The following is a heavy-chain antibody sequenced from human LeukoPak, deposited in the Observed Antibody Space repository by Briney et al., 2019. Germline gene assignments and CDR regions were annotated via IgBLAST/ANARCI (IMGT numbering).Heavy chain of an antibody. CDR2: ISAYNGNA. J-gene: IGHJ4*02. CDR3: ARVEAYCSRTSCHDY. D-gene: IGHD2-2*01. V-gene: IGHV1-18*01. Sequence: ASVKVSCKASGYTFTNYGISWVRQAPGKGLEWMGWISAYNGNADYAQKFQGRVTMTTDTSTSTAYMELRSLRSDDTAVYYCARVEAYCSRTSCHDYWGQGNLVTVSS. CDR1: GYTFTNYG.